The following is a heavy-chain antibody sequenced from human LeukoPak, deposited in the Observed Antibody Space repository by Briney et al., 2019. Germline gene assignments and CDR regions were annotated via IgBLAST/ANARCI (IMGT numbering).Heavy chain of an antibody. Sequence: GASVKVSCKVSGYTLTELSMHWVRQAPGKGLEWMGGFDPEDGETIYAQKFQGRVTMTEDTSTDTAYMELSSLRPEDTAVYYCATLSWGYAGPDPGYWGQGTLITVSS. D-gene: IGHD2-15*01. J-gene: IGHJ4*02. CDR2: FDPEDGET. CDR3: ATLSWGYAGPDPGY. CDR1: GYTLTELS. V-gene: IGHV1-24*01.